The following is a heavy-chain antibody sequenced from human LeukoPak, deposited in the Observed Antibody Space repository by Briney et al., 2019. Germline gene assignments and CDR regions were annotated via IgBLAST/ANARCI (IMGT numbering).Heavy chain of an antibody. V-gene: IGHV3-74*01. J-gene: IGHJ6*02. CDR3: ASLGHSKGYYYGMDV. D-gene: IGHD4-11*01. CDR1: GFTFSSYW. CDR2: INSDGSST. Sequence: PGGSLRLSCAASGFTFSSYWMHWVRQAPGKGLVWVSRINSDGSSTSYADSVKGRFTISRDNAKNTLYLQMNSLRAEDTALYYCASLGHSKGYYYGMDVWGQGTTVTVSS.